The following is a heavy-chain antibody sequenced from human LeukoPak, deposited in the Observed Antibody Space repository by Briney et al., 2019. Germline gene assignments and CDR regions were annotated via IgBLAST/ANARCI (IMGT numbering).Heavy chain of an antibody. D-gene: IGHD5-24*01. V-gene: IGHV3-53*01. CDR2: IYSGGST. CDR3: AKGWRYTPRNDAFDI. J-gene: IGHJ3*02. CDR1: GFTVSSNY. Sequence: GGSLRLSCAASGFTVSSNYMSWVRQAPGKGLEWVSVIYSGGSTYYADSVKGRFTISRDNSKNTLYLQMNSLRAEDTAVYYCAKGWRYTPRNDAFDIWGQGTMVTVSS.